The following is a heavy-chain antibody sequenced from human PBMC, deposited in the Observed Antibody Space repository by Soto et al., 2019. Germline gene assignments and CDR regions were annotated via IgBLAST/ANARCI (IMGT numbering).Heavy chain of an antibody. CDR1: GGSFSGYY. J-gene: IGHJ5*02. D-gene: IGHD2-2*01. Sequence: SETLSLTCAVYGGSFSGYYWSWIRQPPGKGLEWIGEINHSGSTNYNPSLKSRVTISVDTSKNQFSLKLSSVTAADTAVYYCARGASGPSHNRKDIVVVPAAPKVRFDPWGQGTLVTVSS. V-gene: IGHV4-34*01. CDR2: INHSGST. CDR3: ARGASGPSHNRKDIVVVPAAPKVRFDP.